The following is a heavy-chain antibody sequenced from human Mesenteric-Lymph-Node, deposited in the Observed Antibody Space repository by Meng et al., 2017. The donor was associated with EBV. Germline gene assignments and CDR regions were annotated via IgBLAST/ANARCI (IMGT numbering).Heavy chain of an antibody. V-gene: IGHV2-5*02. J-gene: IGHJ4*02. Sequence: ITLKESCPTLVTPTQTLTLTCTFSGFSLNTSGVGMGWIRQPPGKALEWLALIYWDDEKRYSPSLKSRLTSTKTTSKNQLVLTMTDMDPVDTATYYCAHRLDGYNYIDYWGQGTLVTVSS. CDR1: GFSLNTSGVG. CDR2: IYWDDEK. D-gene: IGHD5-24*01. CDR3: AHRLDGYNYIDY.